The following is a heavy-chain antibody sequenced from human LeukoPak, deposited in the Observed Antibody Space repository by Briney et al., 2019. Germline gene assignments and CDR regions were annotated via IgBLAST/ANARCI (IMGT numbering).Heavy chain of an antibody. Sequence: PGGSLRLSCAASGFTVSSNYMSWGRQAPGKGLEWVSVIYSGGSTYYADSVKGRFTISRDNSKNTLYPQMNSLRAEDTAVYYCARDIPYSSGWYGWFDPWGQGTLVTVSS. CDR2: IYSGGST. D-gene: IGHD6-19*01. CDR1: GFTVSSNY. J-gene: IGHJ5*02. CDR3: ARDIPYSSGWYGWFDP. V-gene: IGHV3-66*01.